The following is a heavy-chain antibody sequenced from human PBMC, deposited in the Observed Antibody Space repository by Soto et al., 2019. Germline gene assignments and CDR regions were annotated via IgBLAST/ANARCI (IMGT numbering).Heavy chain of an antibody. J-gene: IGHJ4*02. Sequence: GASVKVSCKASGGTLSSYAISWVRQAPGQGLEWMGGIIPIFGSTSYAQKFQGRVTMTRDTSTSTVYMELSSLRSEDTAVYYCAREGVAAAGTCFDYWGQGTLVTVSS. D-gene: IGHD6-13*01. CDR1: GGTLSSYA. V-gene: IGHV1-69*05. CDR2: IIPIFGST. CDR3: AREGVAAAGTCFDY.